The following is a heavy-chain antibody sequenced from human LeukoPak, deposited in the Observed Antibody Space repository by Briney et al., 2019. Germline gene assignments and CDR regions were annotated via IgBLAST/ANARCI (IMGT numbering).Heavy chain of an antibody. CDR2: IKQDGSDK. J-gene: IGHJ4*02. Sequence: GGSLRLSCAASGFTLSSYWMTWVRQAPGRGREWVANIKQDGSDKYYMDCVKGGFTIYRDNAKNSLYLQMNSQRAEDTAVYYCARVSAAVNYWGQGTLVTVSS. CDR1: GFTLSSYW. D-gene: IGHD2-15*01. CDR3: ARVSAAVNY. V-gene: IGHV3-7*01.